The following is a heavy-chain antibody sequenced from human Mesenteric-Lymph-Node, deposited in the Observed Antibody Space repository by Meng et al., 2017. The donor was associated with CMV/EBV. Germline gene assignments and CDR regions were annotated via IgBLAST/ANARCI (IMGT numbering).Heavy chain of an antibody. CDR1: GFTFNRDA. Sequence: AAYGFTFNRDAMSWVRQAPGKGLEWVSSINGVGDSTFYADSVKGRFTISRDNYSDMLFVQMTNLRADDTALYYCVKGGIGEPGQLDFWGRGTLVTVSS. CDR3: VKGGIGEPGQLDF. J-gene: IGHJ4*02. V-gene: IGHV3-23*01. D-gene: IGHD3-16*01. CDR2: INGVGDST.